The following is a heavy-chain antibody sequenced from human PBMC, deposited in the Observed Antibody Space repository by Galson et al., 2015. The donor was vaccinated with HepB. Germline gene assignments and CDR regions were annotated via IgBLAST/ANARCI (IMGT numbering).Heavy chain of an antibody. V-gene: IGHV3-11*01. CDR1: GFTFSDYY. CDR2: ISSSGSTI. J-gene: IGHJ5*02. D-gene: IGHD3-3*01. Sequence: SLRLSCAASGFTFSDYYMSWIRQAPGKGLEWVSYISSSGSTIYYADSVKGRFTISRDNAKNSLYLQMNSLRAEDTAVYYCARGGLSRYYDFWSGLNWFDPWGQGTLVTVSS. CDR3: ARGGLSRYYDFWSGLNWFDP.